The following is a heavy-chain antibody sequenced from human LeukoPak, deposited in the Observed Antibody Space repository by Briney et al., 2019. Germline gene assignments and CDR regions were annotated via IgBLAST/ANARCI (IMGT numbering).Heavy chain of an antibody. V-gene: IGHV1-18*01. Sequence: ASVKVSCKASGYTFTSYGISWVRQAPGQGLEWMGWVSTYNGNTNYTQKLQGRVTMTTDTSTSTAYMELRSLRSDDTAVYYCARRRGSGCLDYWGQGTLVTVSS. CDR1: GYTFTSYG. CDR2: VSTYNGNT. J-gene: IGHJ4*02. CDR3: ARRRGSGCLDY. D-gene: IGHD6-19*01.